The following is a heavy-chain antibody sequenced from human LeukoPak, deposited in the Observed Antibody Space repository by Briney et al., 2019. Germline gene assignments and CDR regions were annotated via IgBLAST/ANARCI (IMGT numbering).Heavy chain of an antibody. J-gene: IGHJ4*02. CDR2: IYSGGST. Sequence: GGSLRLSCAASGFSVSSNYMNWVRQAPGKGLEWVSVIYSGGSTYYADSVKDRFTISRDNSKNTPYLQMNTLRAEDTAVYYCAGSYVVRSFDYWGQGTLVTVSS. D-gene: IGHD3-16*01. CDR3: AGSYVVRSFDY. V-gene: IGHV3-66*01. CDR1: GFSVSSNY.